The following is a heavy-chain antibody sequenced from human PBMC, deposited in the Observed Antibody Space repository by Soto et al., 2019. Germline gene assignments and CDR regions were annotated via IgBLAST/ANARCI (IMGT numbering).Heavy chain of an antibody. Sequence: GGSLRLSCAASGFTFSSYAMHWVRQAPGKGLEWVAVISYDGSNKYYADSVKGRFTISRDNSKNTLYLQMNSLRAEDTAVYYCARDVYGDSQVYWGQGTLVTVSS. J-gene: IGHJ4*02. CDR2: ISYDGSNK. V-gene: IGHV3-30-3*01. CDR1: GFTFSSYA. CDR3: ARDVYGDSQVY. D-gene: IGHD4-17*01.